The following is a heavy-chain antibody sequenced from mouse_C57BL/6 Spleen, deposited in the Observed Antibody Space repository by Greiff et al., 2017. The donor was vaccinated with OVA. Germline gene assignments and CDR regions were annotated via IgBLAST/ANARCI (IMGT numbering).Heavy chain of an antibody. Sequence: QVQLQQSGAELAKPGASVKLSCKASGYTFTSYWMHWVKQRPGQGLEWIGYINPSSGYTKYNQKFKDKATLTADKSSSTAYMQLSSLTYEDSAVYYCARSYYDYDGGAWFAYWGQGTLVTVSA. V-gene: IGHV1-7*01. D-gene: IGHD2-4*01. CDR3: ARSYYDYDGGAWFAY. CDR1: GYTFTSYW. CDR2: INPSSGYT. J-gene: IGHJ3*01.